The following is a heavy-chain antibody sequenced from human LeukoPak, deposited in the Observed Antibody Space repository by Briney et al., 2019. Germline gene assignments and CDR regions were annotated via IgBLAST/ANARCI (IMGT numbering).Heavy chain of an antibody. CDR2: IIIYNGNT. D-gene: IGHD3-22*01. V-gene: IGHV1-18*04. CDR3: ATIRNYDRRGYNY. CDR1: RYTFSSYD. Sequence: SVKVSCKASRYTFSSYDFSCVRQAPGQGLEWMGGIIIYNGNTNYAQKLQGRVNMNRDTSPTTDYMEMRRLSCDDPAVYSRATIRNYDRRGYNYWGQGTLVTVSS. J-gene: IGHJ4*02.